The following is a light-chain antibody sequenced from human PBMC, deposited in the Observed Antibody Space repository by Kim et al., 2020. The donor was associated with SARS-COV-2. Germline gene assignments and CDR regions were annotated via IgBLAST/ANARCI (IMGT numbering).Light chain of an antibody. CDR2: GTS. Sequence: EIVLTQSPGTLSLSPGERATLSCRATESVSSNVIAWYQQKPGQTPRLLVYGTSTRASGIPDRFSGSGSGTDFTLTISKLDPEDFAVYYCHQYSRSPPWTFGQGTKVDIK. CDR1: ESVSSNV. V-gene: IGKV3-20*01. J-gene: IGKJ1*01. CDR3: HQYSRSPPWT.